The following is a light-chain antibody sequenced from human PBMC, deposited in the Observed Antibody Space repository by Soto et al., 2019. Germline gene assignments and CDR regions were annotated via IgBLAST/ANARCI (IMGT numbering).Light chain of an antibody. CDR1: QSVSSN. Sequence: EIVMTQSPATLSLSPVERATLSWSASQSVSSNLAWYQQKPGQAPRLLIYGASTRATGIPARFSGSGSGTEFTLTISSLQSEDFAVYYCQQYNNWPPQWTFGQGTKVDIK. CDR2: GAS. CDR3: QQYNNWPPQWT. J-gene: IGKJ1*01. V-gene: IGKV3-15*01.